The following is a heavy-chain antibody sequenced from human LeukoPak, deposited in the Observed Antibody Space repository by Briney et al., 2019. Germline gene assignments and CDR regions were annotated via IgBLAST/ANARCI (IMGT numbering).Heavy chain of an antibody. Sequence: GGSLRLSCAASGFTFSNAWMSWVRQAPGKGLEWVGRIKSKTDGGTTDYAAPVKGRFTISRDDSKSTLYLQMNSLRAEDTAIYYCAREGNTMVRGEPEYFHPWGQGTLVTVSS. J-gene: IGHJ1*01. CDR2: IKSKTDGGTT. D-gene: IGHD3-10*01. CDR3: AREGNTMVRGEPEYFHP. CDR1: GFTFSNAW. V-gene: IGHV3-15*01.